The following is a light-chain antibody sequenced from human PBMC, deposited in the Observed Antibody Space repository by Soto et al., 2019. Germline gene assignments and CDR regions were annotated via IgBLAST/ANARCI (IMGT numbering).Light chain of an antibody. CDR1: QSVSKW. Sequence: DIQMTQSPSTLSASVGDRVTITCRASQSVSKWLAWYQQKPGRAPKVLIYDVSSLQSGVPSRFSGSGSETEFTLTIRRLQPDDFATYYCQQYNDYRTFGQGTKVEIK. J-gene: IGKJ1*01. CDR3: QQYNDYRT. V-gene: IGKV1-5*01. CDR2: DVS.